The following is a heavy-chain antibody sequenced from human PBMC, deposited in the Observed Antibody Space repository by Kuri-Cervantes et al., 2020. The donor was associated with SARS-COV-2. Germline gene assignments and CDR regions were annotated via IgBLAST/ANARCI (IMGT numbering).Heavy chain of an antibody. D-gene: IGHD3-22*01. J-gene: IGHJ4*02. CDR1: GFTFSSYG. V-gene: IGHV3-30*02. Sequence: GGSLRLSCAASGFTFSSYGMHWVRQAPGKGLEWVAFIRYDGSNKYYADSVKGRFTISRDNSKNSLYLQMNSLRAEDTAVYYCARGYVGSGYYWGFDYWGQGTLVTVSS. CDR2: IRYDGSNK. CDR3: ARGYVGSGYYWGFDY.